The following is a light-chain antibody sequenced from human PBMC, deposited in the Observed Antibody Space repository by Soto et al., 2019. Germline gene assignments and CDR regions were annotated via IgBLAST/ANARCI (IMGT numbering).Light chain of an antibody. J-gene: IGKJ2*01. V-gene: IGKV1-9*01. CDR3: LQRTSYPRS. CDR2: AAS. CDR1: QGISSY. Sequence: DIQLTQSPSFLSASVGDRVTITCRASQGISSYLAWYQQKPGKAPKLLIYAASTLQSGVPSRFSGSGSGTEFTLTISSLQPEDFATYYCLQRTSYPRSFGHGTRLEIK.